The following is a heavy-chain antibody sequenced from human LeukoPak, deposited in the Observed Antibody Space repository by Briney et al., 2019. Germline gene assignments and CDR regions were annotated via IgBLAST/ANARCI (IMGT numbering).Heavy chain of an antibody. V-gene: IGHV4-4*07. Sequence: MTSETLSLTCTVSGGSISDYSWNWIRQPAGKGLEWIGRIYADGTNNYNSSLKSRLTISVDKSKNQFSLKLNSVTAADTAVYYCAGCGYRSGGRYAFHFWGQGTMVTVSS. D-gene: IGHD5-18*01. J-gene: IGHJ3*01. CDR3: AGCGYRSGGRYAFHF. CDR1: GGSISDYS. CDR2: IYADGTN.